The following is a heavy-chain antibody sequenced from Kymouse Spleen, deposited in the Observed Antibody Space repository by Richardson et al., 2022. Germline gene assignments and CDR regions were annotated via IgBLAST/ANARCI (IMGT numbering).Heavy chain of an antibody. Sequence: QVQLQQWGAGLLKPSETLSLTCAVYGGSFSGYYWSWIRQPPGKGLEWIGEINHSGSTNYNPSLKSRVTISVDTSKNQFSLKLSSVTAADTAVYYCARGGQQLPYYYYYGMDVWGQGTTVTVSS. CDR2: INHSGST. J-gene: IGHJ6*02. CDR3: ARGGQQLPYYYYYGMDV. CDR1: GGSFSGYY. D-gene: IGHD6-13*01. V-gene: IGHV4-34*01.